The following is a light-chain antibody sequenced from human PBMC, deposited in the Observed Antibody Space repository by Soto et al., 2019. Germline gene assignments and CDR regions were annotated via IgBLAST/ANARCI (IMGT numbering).Light chain of an antibody. Sequence: QSVLTQSPSASASLGASVKLTCTLSSGHSSYAIAWHQQQPEKGPRYLMKLNSDGSHYKGDGIPDRFSGSSSGAERYLTISSLQSGDEADYYCQTWGTGIQVFGGGTKVTVL. CDR2: LNSDGSH. V-gene: IGLV4-69*01. J-gene: IGLJ2*01. CDR1: SGHSSYA. CDR3: QTWGTGIQV.